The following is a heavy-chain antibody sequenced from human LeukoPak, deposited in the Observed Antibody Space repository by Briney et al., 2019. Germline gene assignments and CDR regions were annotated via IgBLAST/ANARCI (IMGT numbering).Heavy chain of an antibody. V-gene: IGHV3-72*01. CDR1: GFTFSDHY. J-gene: IGHJ4*02. D-gene: IGHD3-22*01. Sequence: GGSLRLSCAASGFTFSDHYMDWVRQAPGQGLEWVGRARNKANSYTTEYAASVKGRFTISGDDSKNSLYLQMNSLKTEDTAVYYCARANVYYGDGYYPVVGYYFDYWGQGTLVTVSS. CDR3: ARANVYYGDGYYPVVGYYFDY. CDR2: ARNKANSYTT.